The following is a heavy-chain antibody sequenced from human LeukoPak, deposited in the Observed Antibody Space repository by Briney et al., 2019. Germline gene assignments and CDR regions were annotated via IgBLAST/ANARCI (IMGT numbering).Heavy chain of an antibody. J-gene: IGHJ4*02. D-gene: IGHD3-10*01. CDR3: AKDPDPYGSGRPYYFDY. V-gene: IGHV3-30*02. CDR2: IRYDGSNK. Sequence: PGGSLRLSCAASGFTFSSYGMHWVRQAPGKGLEWVAFIRYDGSNKYYADSVKGRFTISRDNSKNTLYLQMNSLRAEDTAVYYCAKDPDPYGSGRPYYFDYWGQGTLVTVSS. CDR1: GFTFSSYG.